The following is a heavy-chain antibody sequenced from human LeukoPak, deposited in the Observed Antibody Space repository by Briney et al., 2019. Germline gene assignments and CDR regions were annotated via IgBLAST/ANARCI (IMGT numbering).Heavy chain of an antibody. D-gene: IGHD3-10*01. CDR2: IYYSGNT. V-gene: IGHV4-39*06. CDR1: DGSIINYY. Sequence: PSETLSLTCTVSDGSIINYYWGWVRQAPGKGLEWIGSIYYSGNTYYNSSLKSRVTISRDTSKKQFTLNLFSVTAADTAMYYCTRANGYGLNYWGQGTLVTVSS. J-gene: IGHJ4*02. CDR3: TRANGYGLNY.